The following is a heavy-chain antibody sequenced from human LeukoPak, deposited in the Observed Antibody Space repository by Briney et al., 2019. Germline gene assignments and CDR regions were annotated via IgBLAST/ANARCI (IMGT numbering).Heavy chain of an antibody. CDR3: AREDDYGDYVEFDY. Sequence: GGSLRLSCAASGFTFSSYGMHWVRQAPGKGLEWVAVIWYDGSNKYYADSVKGRFTISRGNSKNTLYLQMNSLRAEDTAVYYCAREDDYGDYVEFDYWGQGTLVTVSS. J-gene: IGHJ4*02. D-gene: IGHD4-17*01. V-gene: IGHV3-33*01. CDR2: IWYDGSNK. CDR1: GFTFSSYG.